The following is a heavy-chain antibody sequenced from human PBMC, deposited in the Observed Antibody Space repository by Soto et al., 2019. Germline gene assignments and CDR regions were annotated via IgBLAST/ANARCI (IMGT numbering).Heavy chain of an antibody. J-gene: IGHJ4*02. D-gene: IGHD3-10*01. V-gene: IGHV4-4*02. CDR1: GGSISSSNW. CDR3: ARRWGEGRVDY. CDR2: IYHSENT. Sequence: QVQLQESGPGLVKPSGTLSLTCAVSGGSISSSNWWSWVRQPPGKGLEWIGEIYHSENTNYNPSLKSRATMAVDTFRIQFSLKLSSVTAADTAVYYCARRWGEGRVDYWGQGTLVTVSS.